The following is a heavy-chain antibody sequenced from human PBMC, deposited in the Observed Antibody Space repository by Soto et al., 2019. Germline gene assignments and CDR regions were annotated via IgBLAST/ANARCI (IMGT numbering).Heavy chain of an antibody. CDR2: INPNSGGT. J-gene: IGHJ6*03. Sequence: ASVKVSCKASGYTFTGYYMHWVRQAPGQGLEWMGWINPNSGGTNYAQKFQGWVTMTRDTSISTAYMELSRLRSDDTAVYYCARDMGITMVRGVPDYYYMDVWGKGTTVTVSS. CDR3: ARDMGITMVRGVPDYYYMDV. V-gene: IGHV1-2*04. CDR1: GYTFTGYY. D-gene: IGHD3-10*01.